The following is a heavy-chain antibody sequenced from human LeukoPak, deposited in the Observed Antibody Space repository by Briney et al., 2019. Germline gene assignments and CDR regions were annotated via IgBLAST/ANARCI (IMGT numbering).Heavy chain of an antibody. CDR3: TSYTSGWN. D-gene: IGHD6-19*01. CDR2: INSDGSTT. J-gene: IGHJ4*02. V-gene: IGHV3-74*01. CDR1: ELTFNSNW. Sequence: GGSLRLSCAASELTFNSNWMHWVRQAPGKGLVWVSRINSDGSTTNYADSVKGRFTISRDNAKNTLYLQMNSLRAEDTAVYYCTSYTSGWNWGQGTLVTVSS.